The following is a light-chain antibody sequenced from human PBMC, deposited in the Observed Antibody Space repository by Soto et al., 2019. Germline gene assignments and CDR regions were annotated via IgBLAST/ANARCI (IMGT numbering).Light chain of an antibody. CDR3: QQYGISPRT. CDR2: GAS. V-gene: IGKV3-20*01. J-gene: IGKJ1*01. Sequence: EIVMTQSPATLSVSPGESATLSCRASQSVSSNLAWYQQKPGQAPRLLIYGASSRATGIPDRFSGSGSGTDFTLTISRLELEDFAVYYCQQYGISPRTFGQGTKVDIK. CDR1: QSVSSN.